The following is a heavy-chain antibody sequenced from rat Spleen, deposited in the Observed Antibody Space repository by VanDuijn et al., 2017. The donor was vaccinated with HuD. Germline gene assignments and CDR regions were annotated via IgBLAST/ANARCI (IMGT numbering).Heavy chain of an antibody. D-gene: IGHD1-10*01. V-gene: IGHV5-31*01. CDR2: ITNTGGST. J-gene: IGHJ1*01. CDR3: ARHVGITNGWYFDF. Sequence: EVQLVESGGGLVQPGRSLKLSCVVSGFIFNNYWMTWIRQAPGKGLEWVASITNTGGSTYYPDSVKGRFTISRDNAKNTQYLQMDSLRSEDTATYYCARHVGITNGWYFDFWGPGTMVTVSS. CDR1: GFIFNNYW.